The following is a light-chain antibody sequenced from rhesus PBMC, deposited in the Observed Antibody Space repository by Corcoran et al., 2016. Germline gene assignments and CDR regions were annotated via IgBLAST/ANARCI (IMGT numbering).Light chain of an antibody. CDR2: RAS. J-gene: IGKJ1*01. CDR1: QGISNW. V-gene: IGKV1-69*01. Sequence: DIQMTQSPSSLSASVGDRVTITCRASQGISNWLAWYQQKPGKAPKLLIYRASNLETGVPSRFSGSGSGTDFTLTISSRQPEDIATYCCQQHDNSPWTFGQGTKVEIK. CDR3: QQHDNSPWT.